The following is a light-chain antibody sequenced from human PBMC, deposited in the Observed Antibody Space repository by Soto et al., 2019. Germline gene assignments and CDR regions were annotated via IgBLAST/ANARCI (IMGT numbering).Light chain of an antibody. CDR3: QQSYSTLWT. J-gene: IGKJ1*01. V-gene: IGKV1-39*01. CDR2: AAS. CDR1: QSISSY. Sequence: DIQMTQSPSSLSASVGDRVTITCRESQSISSYLNWYQQKPGKAPKLLIYAASSLQSGVPSRFSGSGSGTDFTLTISSLQPEDFATYYCQQSYSTLWTFGQGTQVEIK.